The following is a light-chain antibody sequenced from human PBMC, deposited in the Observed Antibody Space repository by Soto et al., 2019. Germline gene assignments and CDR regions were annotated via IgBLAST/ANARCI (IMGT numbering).Light chain of an antibody. CDR2: GAS. V-gene: IGKV3-20*01. J-gene: IGKJ5*01. Sequence: EIVLTQSPGTLSLSPGERATLSCRASQSVRSSYLAWFQQKPGQAPRLLIYGASSRATGIPDRFSGSGSGTDFTLTISRLEPEDFAVYSCQQYGSSPITFGQGTRLEIK. CDR1: QSVRSSY. CDR3: QQYGSSPIT.